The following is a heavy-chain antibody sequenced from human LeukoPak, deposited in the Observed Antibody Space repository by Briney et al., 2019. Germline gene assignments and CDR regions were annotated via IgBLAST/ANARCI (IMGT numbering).Heavy chain of an antibody. Sequence: SETLSLTCAVSGGSISSSNWWSWVRQPPGKGLEWIGEIYHSGSTNYNPSLKSRVTISVDKSKNQFSLKLSSVTAADTAVYYCAKDPYDYVWGSYPDYWGQGTLVTVSS. CDR3: AKDPYDYVWGSYPDY. J-gene: IGHJ4*02. D-gene: IGHD3-16*02. CDR2: IYHSGST. V-gene: IGHV4-4*02. CDR1: GGSISSSNW.